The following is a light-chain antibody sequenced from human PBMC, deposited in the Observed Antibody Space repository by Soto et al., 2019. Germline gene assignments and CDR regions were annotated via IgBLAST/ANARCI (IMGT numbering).Light chain of an antibody. V-gene: IGKV4-1*01. CDR2: WAS. Sequence: IVCTQWSDSLAVNLGERATINCKSSQSVLYSSNNKNYLAWYQQKPGQPPKLLIYWASTRESGVPDRFSGSGSGTDFTLTISSLQAEDVAVYYCKQYYSTPAAFGQG. J-gene: IGKJ1*01. CDR3: KQYYSTPAA. CDR1: QSVLYSSNNKNY.